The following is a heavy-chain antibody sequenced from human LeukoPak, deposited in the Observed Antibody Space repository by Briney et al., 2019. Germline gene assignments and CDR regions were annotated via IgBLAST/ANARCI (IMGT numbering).Heavy chain of an antibody. CDR2: IKQDGSGR. V-gene: IGHV3-7*03. J-gene: IGHJ4*02. Sequence: GGSLRLSCVASGVTVRTNYMSWVRLGPGKGLEWVANIKQDGSGRYYMDSMKGRFTISRDNAKNSLYLQMNSLRAEDTAVYFCAKEWRFSSSWYQHYFDYWGQGTLVTVSS. CDR3: AKEWRFSSSWYQHYFDY. D-gene: IGHD6-13*01. CDR1: GVTVRTNY.